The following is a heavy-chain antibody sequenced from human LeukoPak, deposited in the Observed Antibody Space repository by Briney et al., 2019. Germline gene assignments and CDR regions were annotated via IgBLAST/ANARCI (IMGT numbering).Heavy chain of an antibody. CDR2: INHSGST. CDR3: ASGSYSSAAPTLYY. D-gene: IGHD6-25*01. CDR1: GFTFSGCS. J-gene: IGHJ4*02. V-gene: IGHV4-34*01. Sequence: GSLRLSCVVSGFTFSGCSMNWVRQPPGKGLEWVGEINHSGSTNYNPSLKSRVPISVDTSKNQFSLKLSSVTAAHTAAYYWASGSYSSAAPTLYYWGQRTLGTVSP.